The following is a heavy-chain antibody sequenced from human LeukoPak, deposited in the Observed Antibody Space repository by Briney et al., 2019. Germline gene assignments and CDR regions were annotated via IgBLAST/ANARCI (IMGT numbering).Heavy chain of an antibody. CDR2: ISSSSSYI. J-gene: IGHJ4*02. V-gene: IGHV3-21*01. CDR3: ARERFPITMTTKTADY. CDR1: GFTFSSYS. D-gene: IGHD3-22*01. Sequence: GGSLRLSCAASGFTFSSYSMNWVRQAPGKGLEWVSSISSSSSYIYYADSVKGRFTISRDNAKNSLYLQMNSLRAEDTAVYYCARERFPITMTTKTADYWGQGTLVTVSS.